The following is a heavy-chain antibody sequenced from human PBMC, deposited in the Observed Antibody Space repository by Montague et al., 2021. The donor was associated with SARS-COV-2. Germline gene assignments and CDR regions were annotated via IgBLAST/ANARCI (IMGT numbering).Heavy chain of an antibody. CDR2: IDYSGSN. Sequence: SETLSLTCTVSGGSISSNSYYWGWIRQPPGKGLEWIGSIDYSGSNYYNPSLKSRVTISGDTSKNQFSLKLSSVTAADTAVYYCAREIGYCSSTSCYEGYAFDYWGQGTLVTVSS. D-gene: IGHD2-2*01. CDR1: GGSISSNSYY. CDR3: AREIGYCSSTSCYEGYAFDY. V-gene: IGHV4-39*02. J-gene: IGHJ4*02.